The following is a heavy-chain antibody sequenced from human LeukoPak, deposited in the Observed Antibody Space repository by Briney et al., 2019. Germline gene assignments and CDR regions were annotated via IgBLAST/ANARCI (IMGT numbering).Heavy chain of an antibody. Sequence: GGSLRLSCAASGFTFSSYAMHWVRQAPGKGLEWVAVISYDGSNKYYADSGKGRFTISRDNSKNTLYLQMNSLRAEDTAVYYCARSRSSYSSSSGGDYWGQGTLVTVSS. CDR1: GFTFSSYA. V-gene: IGHV3-30-3*01. CDR2: ISYDGSNK. D-gene: IGHD6-6*01. J-gene: IGHJ4*02. CDR3: ARSRSSYSSSSGGDY.